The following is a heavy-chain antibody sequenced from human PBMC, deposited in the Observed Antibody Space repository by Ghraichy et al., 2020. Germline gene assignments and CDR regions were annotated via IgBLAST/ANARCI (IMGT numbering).Heavy chain of an antibody. CDR2: IDYSGST. CDR3: ARHGSIVVVEAERWFDP. D-gene: IGHD2-15*01. J-gene: IGHJ5*02. V-gene: IGHV4-39*01. CDR1: GGSISSSSYY. Sequence: SETLSLTCTVSGGSISSSSYYWGWIRQSPGKGLEWIGSIDYSGSTYYNPSLKSRVTISVDTSKNQFSLKLTSVTATDTAVYYCARHGSIVVVEAERWFDPWGQGTLVTVSS.